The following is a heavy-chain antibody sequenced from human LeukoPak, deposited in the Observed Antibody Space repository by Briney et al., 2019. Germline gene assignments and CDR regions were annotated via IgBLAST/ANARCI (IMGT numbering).Heavy chain of an antibody. Sequence: ASVKVSCKASGGTFNNYAISWVRQAPGQGLEWMGGIIHIFGTTNYAQKFQDRVTITADESTRTAWMELSSLTSEDTAVYYCAISSSGYTYGYVSGWFDHWGQGTLVTVSS. D-gene: IGHD5-18*01. CDR3: AISSSGYTYGYVSGWFDH. V-gene: IGHV1-69*13. CDR1: GGTFNNYA. CDR2: IIHIFGTT. J-gene: IGHJ5*02.